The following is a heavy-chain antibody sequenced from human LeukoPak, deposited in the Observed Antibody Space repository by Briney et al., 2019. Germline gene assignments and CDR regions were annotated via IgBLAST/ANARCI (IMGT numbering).Heavy chain of an antibody. V-gene: IGHV4-39*07. D-gene: IGHD3-16*01. J-gene: IGHJ6*02. CDR1: GDFITRSSYY. CDR3: ARGWGRWPNYGMDV. CDR2: FYYSGST. Sequence: SETLSLTCTVSGDFITRSSYYWTWIRQPPGKGLEWIGGFYYSGSTSYNPSLKSRVTMSVDTSKNQFSLKLSSVTAADTAVYYCARGWGRWPNYGMDVWGQGTTVTVSS.